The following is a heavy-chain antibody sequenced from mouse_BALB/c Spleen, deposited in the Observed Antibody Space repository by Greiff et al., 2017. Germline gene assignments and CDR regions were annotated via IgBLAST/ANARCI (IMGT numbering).Heavy chain of an antibody. CDR3: ARVGYDVDWFAY. J-gene: IGHJ3*01. V-gene: IGHV3-6*02. CDR2: ISYDGSN. D-gene: IGHD2-2*01. Sequence: EVKLQESGPGLVKPSQSLSLTCSVTGYSITSGYYWNWIRQFPGNKLEWMGYISYDGSNNYNPSLKNRISITRDTSKNQFFLKLNSVTTEDTATYYCARVGYDVDWFAYWGQGTLVTVSA. CDR1: GYSITSGYY.